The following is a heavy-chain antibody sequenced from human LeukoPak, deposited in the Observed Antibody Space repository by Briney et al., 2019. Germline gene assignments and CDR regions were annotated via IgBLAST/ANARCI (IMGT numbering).Heavy chain of an antibody. CDR1: GGSISSYY. D-gene: IGHD5-24*01. CDR3: ARAWGDGYNPEGAPDY. CDR2: IYYSGST. J-gene: IGHJ4*02. V-gene: IGHV4-59*01. Sequence: SETLSLTCTVSGGSISSYYWSWIRQPPGKGLEWIGYIYYSGSTNYNPSLKSRVTISVDTSKNQFSLKLSSVTAADTAVYYCARAWGDGYNPEGAPDYWGQGTLVTVSS.